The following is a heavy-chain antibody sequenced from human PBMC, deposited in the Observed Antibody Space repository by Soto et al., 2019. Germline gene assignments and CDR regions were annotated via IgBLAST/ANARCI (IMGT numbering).Heavy chain of an antibody. J-gene: IGHJ6*02. CDR2: IKSKTDGGTT. CDR3: TTAGTIQYDFWSGYSYYGMDV. V-gene: IGHV3-15*01. D-gene: IGHD3-3*01. CDR1: GFTFSNAW. Sequence: EVQLVESGGGLVKPGGSLRLSCAASGFTFSNAWMSWVRQAPGKGLEWVGRIKSKTDGGTTDYAAPVKGRFTISRDDSKNTLYLQMNSLKTEDTAVYYCTTAGTIQYDFWSGYSYYGMDVWGQGTTVTVSS.